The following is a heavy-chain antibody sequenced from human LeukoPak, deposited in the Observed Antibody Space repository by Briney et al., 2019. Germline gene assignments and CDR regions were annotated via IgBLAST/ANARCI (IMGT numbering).Heavy chain of an antibody. D-gene: IGHD6-13*01. V-gene: IGHV3-21*01. CDR2: ISSSSSYI. CDR1: EFTFSSYS. CDR3: ARDRGMLAAAFDI. Sequence: PGGSLRLSCAASEFTFSSYSMNWVRQAPGKGLEWVSSISSSSSYIYYADSVKGRFTISRDNAKNSLYLQMNSLRAEDTAVYYCARDRGMLAAAFDIWGQGTMVTVSS. J-gene: IGHJ3*02.